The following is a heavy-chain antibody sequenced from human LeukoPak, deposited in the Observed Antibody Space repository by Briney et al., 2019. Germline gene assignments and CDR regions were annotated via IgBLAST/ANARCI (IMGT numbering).Heavy chain of an antibody. CDR1: GGTFSSYA. Sequence: GASVKVSCKASGGTFSSYAISWVRQAPGQGLEWMGGIIPIFGTANYAQKFQGRVTMTRDTSTSTVYMELSSLRSEDTAVYYCARVIHYYDSSGYYRGAEFDYWGQGTLVTVSS. CDR2: IIPIFGTA. CDR3: ARVIHYYDSSGYYRGAEFDY. J-gene: IGHJ4*02. V-gene: IGHV1-69*05. D-gene: IGHD3-22*01.